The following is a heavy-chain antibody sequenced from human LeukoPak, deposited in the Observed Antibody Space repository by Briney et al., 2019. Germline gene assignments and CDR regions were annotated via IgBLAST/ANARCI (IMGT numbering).Heavy chain of an antibody. CDR3: ARDPGVGSHWIFGFDY. CDR2: ISSRSSTI. Sequence: GGSLRLSCAASGFTFSSYSMNWVRQAPGKGLEWVSYISSRSSTIYYADSVKGRFTISRDNAKNSVYLQINSLRAEDTAVYYCARDPGVGSHWIFGFDYWGQGTLVTVSS. CDR1: GFTFSSYS. J-gene: IGHJ4*02. V-gene: IGHV3-48*01. D-gene: IGHD1-26*01.